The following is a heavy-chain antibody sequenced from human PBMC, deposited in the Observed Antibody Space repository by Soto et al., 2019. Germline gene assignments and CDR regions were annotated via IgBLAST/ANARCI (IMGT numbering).Heavy chain of an antibody. V-gene: IGHV3-30*18. CDR2: ISYDGGNK. CDR1: GFTFSSYG. Sequence: PGGSLRLSCAASGFTFSSYGMHWVRQAPGKGLEWVAVISYDGGNKYYADSVKGRFTISRDNSKNTLYLQMNSLRAEDTAVYYCAKLDLVATRSHDAFDIWGQGTMVTVSS. D-gene: IGHD5-12*01. CDR3: AKLDLVATRSHDAFDI. J-gene: IGHJ3*02.